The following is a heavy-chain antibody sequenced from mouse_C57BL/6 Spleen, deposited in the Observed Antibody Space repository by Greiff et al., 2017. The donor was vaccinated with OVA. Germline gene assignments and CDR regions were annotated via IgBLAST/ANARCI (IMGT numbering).Heavy chain of an antibody. CDR2: IYPRSGNT. V-gene: IGHV1-81*01. D-gene: IGHD1-1*01. CDR1: GYTFTSYG. CDR3: ARGIKDGSSPFAY. Sequence: VQVVESGAELARPGASVKLSCKASGYTFTSYGISWVKQRTGQGLEWIGEIYPRSGNTYYNEKFKGKATLTADKSSSTAYMELRSLTSEDSAVYFCARGIKDGSSPFAYWGQGTLVTVSA. J-gene: IGHJ3*01.